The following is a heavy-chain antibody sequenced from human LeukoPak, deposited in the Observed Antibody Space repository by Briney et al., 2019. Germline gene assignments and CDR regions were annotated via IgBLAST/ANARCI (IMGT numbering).Heavy chain of an antibody. CDR2: ISGSGGST. CDR1: GFTFSSYA. D-gene: IGHD1-1*01. V-gene: IGHV3-23*01. Sequence: HTGGSPRLSCAASGFTFSSYAMSWVRQAPGKGLEWVSAISGSGGSTYYADSVNGGFTISRDNSKNTLYLQMNSLRAEDTAVYYCAKTERYRPFDYWGQGTLVTVSS. CDR3: AKTERYRPFDY. J-gene: IGHJ4*02.